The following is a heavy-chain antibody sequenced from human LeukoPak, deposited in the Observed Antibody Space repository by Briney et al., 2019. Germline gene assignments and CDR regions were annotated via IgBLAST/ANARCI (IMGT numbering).Heavy chain of an antibody. CDR3: ARVTLSRYFDWGNYYGMDV. J-gene: IGHJ6*02. CDR1: GGTFSSYG. CDR2: IIPIFGTA. Sequence: SVKVSCKASGGTFSSYGISWVRQAPGQGLEWMGGIIPIFGTANYAQKFQGRVTITADASTTTAYMELSSLRSEDTAVYYCARVTLSRYFDWGNYYGMDVWGQGTMVTVSS. D-gene: IGHD3-9*01. V-gene: IGHV1-69*01.